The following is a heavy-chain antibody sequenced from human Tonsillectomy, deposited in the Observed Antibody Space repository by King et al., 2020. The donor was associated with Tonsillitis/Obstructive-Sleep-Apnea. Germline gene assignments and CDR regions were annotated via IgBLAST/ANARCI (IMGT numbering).Heavy chain of an antibody. D-gene: IGHD3-3*01. CDR3: TPDSPSYYDFWSGYTNDAFDI. CDR2: IKSKTDGGTT. J-gene: IGHJ3*02. V-gene: IGHV3-15*01. CDR1: GFTFSNAW. Sequence: VQLVESGGGLVKPGGSLRLSCAASGFTFSNAWMSWVRQAPGKGLEWVGRIKSKTDGGTTDYAAPVKGRFTISRDDSKNTLYLQMNSLKTEDTAVYYCTPDSPSYYDFWSGYTNDAFDIWGHGTMVTVSS.